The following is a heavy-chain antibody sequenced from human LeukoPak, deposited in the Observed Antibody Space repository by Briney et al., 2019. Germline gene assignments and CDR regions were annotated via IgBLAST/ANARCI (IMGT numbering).Heavy chain of an antibody. V-gene: IGHV4-59*01. CDR1: GGSISSYY. D-gene: IGHD4-11*01. CDR2: IYYSGST. J-gene: IGHJ6*03. CDR3: ARGNSKLNYYYYYMDV. Sequence: SETLSLTCTVSGGSISSYYWSWIRQPSGKGLEGIGNIYYSGSTNYNPSLKSRVTISVDTSKNQFSLKLSSVTAADTAVYYCARGNSKLNYYYYYMDVWGKGTTVTVSS.